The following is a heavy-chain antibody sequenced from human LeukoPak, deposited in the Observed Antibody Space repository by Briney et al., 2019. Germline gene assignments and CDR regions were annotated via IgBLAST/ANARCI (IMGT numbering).Heavy chain of an antibody. Sequence: GRSLRLSCAASGFTFSSYGMHWVRQAPGKGLEWVAVISYDGSNKYYADSVKGRFTISRDNSKNTLYLQMNSLRAEDTAVYYCANGQAGGFDYWGQGTLVTVSS. CDR2: ISYDGSNK. CDR3: ANGQAGGFDY. V-gene: IGHV3-30*18. J-gene: IGHJ4*02. CDR1: GFTFSSYG. D-gene: IGHD6-19*01.